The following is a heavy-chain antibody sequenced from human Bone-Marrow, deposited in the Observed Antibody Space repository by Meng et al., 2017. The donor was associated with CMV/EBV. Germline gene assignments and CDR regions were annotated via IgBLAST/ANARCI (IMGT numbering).Heavy chain of an antibody. CDR2: ISGSGGST. V-gene: IGHV3-23*01. J-gene: IGHJ4*02. Sequence: GGSLRLSCAVSGFTFSSYAMSWVRQAPGKRLEWVSVISGSGGSTNYVDSVKGRFTISRDNSKNTVYVQMNSLRAEDTAVYYCATEGFDYWGQGTLVTVSS. CDR3: ATEGFDY. CDR1: GFTFSSYA.